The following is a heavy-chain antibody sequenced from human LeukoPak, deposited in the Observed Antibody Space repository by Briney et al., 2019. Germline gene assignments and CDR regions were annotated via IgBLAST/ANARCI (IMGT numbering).Heavy chain of an antibody. D-gene: IGHD5-18*01. CDR2: INPNSGGT. CDR1: GYTFTGYY. V-gene: IGHV1-2*02. CDR3: ARAYRGYSYAYYYYYMDV. J-gene: IGHJ6*03. Sequence: ASVKVSCKASGYTFTGYYIHWVRQAPGQGLEWMGWINPNSGGTNYAQKFQGRVTMTRDTSISTAYMELSRLRSDDTAVYYCARAYRGYSYAYYYYYMDVWGKGTTVTISS.